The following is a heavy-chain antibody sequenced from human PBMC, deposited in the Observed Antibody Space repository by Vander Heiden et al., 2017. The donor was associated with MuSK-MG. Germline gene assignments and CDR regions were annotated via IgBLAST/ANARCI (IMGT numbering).Heavy chain of an antibody. Sequence: QVQLVQSGAEVTKPGSSVKLSCKAYGGTFSSYAISWVRQAPGQGLEWMGGIITIFGTANYAKKCQGRGTITADKSTSTAYRELSSLRSEETAVYYCARDDEYIGGSCYSGGHDYWGQGTMVTVSS. CDR2: IITIFGTA. D-gene: IGHD2-15*01. CDR1: GGTFSSYA. J-gene: IGHJ4*02. V-gene: IGHV1-69*06. CDR3: ARDDEYIGGSCYSGGHDY.